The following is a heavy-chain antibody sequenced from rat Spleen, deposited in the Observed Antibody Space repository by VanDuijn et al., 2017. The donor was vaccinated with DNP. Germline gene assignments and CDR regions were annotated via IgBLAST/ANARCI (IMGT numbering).Heavy chain of an antibody. CDR1: GFTFSDYA. CDR2: IFYDGSRT. CDR3: ARGNLAY. V-gene: IGHV5-17*01. Sequence: EVQLVEPGGGLVQPGRSLKLSCAASGFTFSDYAMAWVRQAPKKVLEWVATIFYDGSRTYYRDSVKGRFTISRDNAKSTLYLQMDSLRSEDTATYYCARGNLAYWGQGTLVTVSS. J-gene: IGHJ3*01.